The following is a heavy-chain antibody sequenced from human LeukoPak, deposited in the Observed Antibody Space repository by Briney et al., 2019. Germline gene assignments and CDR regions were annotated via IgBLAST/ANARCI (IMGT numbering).Heavy chain of an antibody. J-gene: IGHJ4*02. D-gene: IGHD5-12*01. Sequence: GGSLRLSCAASGFTFSSKWMSWVRQAPGKGLEWVGNIQPDGSEGYPVDSVKGRFTISRDNARNSLFLQMNSLRAEDTAVYYCAKGVGVATRQYFDYWGQGTLVTVSS. CDR1: GFTFSSKW. CDR2: IQPDGSEG. V-gene: IGHV3-7*01. CDR3: AKGVGVATRQYFDY.